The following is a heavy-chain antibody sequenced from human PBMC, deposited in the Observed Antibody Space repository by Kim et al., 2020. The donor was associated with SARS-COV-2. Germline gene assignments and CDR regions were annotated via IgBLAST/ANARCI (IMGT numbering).Heavy chain of an antibody. Sequence: GGSLRLSCAASGFTFSHYWMTWVRQAPGKGLEWVANIKLDGSEKYYVDSVNGRFTIARDDAQNSLFLQMNSLRAEDTAIYYCARGKSWTDYWGQGTLVTVSS. CDR1: GFTFSHYW. J-gene: IGHJ4*02. D-gene: IGHD3-3*01. CDR3: ARGKSWTDY. V-gene: IGHV3-7*03. CDR2: IKLDGSEK.